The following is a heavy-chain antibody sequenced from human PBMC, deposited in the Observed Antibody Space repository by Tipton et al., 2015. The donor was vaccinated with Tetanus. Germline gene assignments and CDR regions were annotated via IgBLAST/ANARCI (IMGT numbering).Heavy chain of an antibody. Sequence: QLVQSGGGLVQPGGSLRLSCVVSGFTFSDHYMDWVRQAPGKGLEWVGRTRNKAHSYTTEYAASVKGRFTISRDDSKNSLYLQMNSLKTEDTAVYYCARGGSYVAFDIWGQGTMVTVSS. CDR1: GFTFSDHY. V-gene: IGHV3-72*01. CDR3: ARGGSYVAFDI. J-gene: IGHJ3*02. D-gene: IGHD1-26*01. CDR2: TRNKAHSYTT.